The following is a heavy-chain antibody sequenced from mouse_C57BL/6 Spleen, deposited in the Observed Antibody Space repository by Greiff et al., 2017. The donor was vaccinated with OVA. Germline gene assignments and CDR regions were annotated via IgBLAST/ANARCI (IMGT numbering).Heavy chain of an antibody. V-gene: IGHV1-18*01. Sequence: EVQLQQSGPELVKPGASVKIPCKASGYTFTDYNMDWVKQSHGKSLEWIGDINPNNGGTIYNQKFKGKATLTVDKSSSTAYMELRSLTSEDTAVYYCARALDGYYSGFDYWGQGTTLTVSS. CDR3: ARALDGYYSGFDY. CDR1: GYTFTDYN. J-gene: IGHJ2*01. CDR2: INPNNGGT. D-gene: IGHD2-3*01.